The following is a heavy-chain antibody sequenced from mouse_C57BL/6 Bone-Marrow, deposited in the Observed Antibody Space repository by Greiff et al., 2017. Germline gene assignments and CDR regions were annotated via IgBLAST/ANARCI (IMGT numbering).Heavy chain of an antibody. D-gene: IGHD2-5*01. CDR3: ARQGFIVTTEAWFAY. Sequence: EVQRVESGGGLVKPGGSLKLSCAASGFTFSSYTMSWVRQTPEKRLEWVATISGGGGNTYYPDSVKGRFTISRDNAKHTLYLQMSSLRSEDTALYYCARQGFIVTTEAWFAYWGQGTLVTVSA. V-gene: IGHV5-9*01. CDR2: ISGGGGNT. J-gene: IGHJ3*01. CDR1: GFTFSSYT.